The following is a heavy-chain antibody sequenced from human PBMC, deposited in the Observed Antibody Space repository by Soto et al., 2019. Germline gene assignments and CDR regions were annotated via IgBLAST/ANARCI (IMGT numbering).Heavy chain of an antibody. CDR2: IGTAGDT. J-gene: IGHJ4*02. Sequence: GGSLRLSCAASGFTFSSYDMHWVRQATGKGLEWVSAIGTAGDTYYPGSVKGRFTISRENAKNSLYLQMNSLRAGDTAVYYCARSSGPVDIEITRTFDYWGQGTLVTVSS. CDR3: ARSSGPVDIEITRTFDY. V-gene: IGHV3-13*04. D-gene: IGHD5-12*01. CDR1: GFTFSSYD.